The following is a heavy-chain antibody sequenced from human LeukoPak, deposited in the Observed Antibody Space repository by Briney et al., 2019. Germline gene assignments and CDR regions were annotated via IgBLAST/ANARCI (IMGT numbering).Heavy chain of an antibody. V-gene: IGHV3-53*05. D-gene: IGHD4-17*01. Sequence: GGSLRLSCAASGFTVSSNYMSWVRQAPGKGLEWVSIIYSGGSTFYADSVKGRFTISRDNSQNTLYLQMNSLRPEDTAVYYCAKGGASVTRYVDYWGQGTLVTVSS. J-gene: IGHJ4*02. CDR3: AKGGASVTRYVDY. CDR1: GFTVSSNY. CDR2: IYSGGST.